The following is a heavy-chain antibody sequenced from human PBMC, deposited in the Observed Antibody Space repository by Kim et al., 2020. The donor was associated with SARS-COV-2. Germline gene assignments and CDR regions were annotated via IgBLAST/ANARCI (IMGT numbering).Heavy chain of an antibody. Sequence: GGSLRLSCAASGFTLSSYAMHWVRQAPGKGLEWVAVISYDGSNKYYGDSVKGRFTISRDNSKNTLYLQMNSLRAEDTAVYYCARDLGDKDTVVVVAATRYFYYGMDVWGQGTTVTVSS. J-gene: IGHJ6*02. CDR1: GFTLSSYA. CDR3: ARDLGDKDTVVVVAATRYFYYGMDV. D-gene: IGHD2-15*01. CDR2: ISYDGSNK. V-gene: IGHV3-30*04.